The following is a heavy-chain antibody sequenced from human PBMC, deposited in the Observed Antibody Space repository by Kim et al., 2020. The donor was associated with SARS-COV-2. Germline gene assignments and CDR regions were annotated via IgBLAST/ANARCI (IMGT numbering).Heavy chain of an antibody. D-gene: IGHD3-3*01. CDR1: GGTFSSYA. Sequence: SVKVSCKASGGTFSSYAISWVRQAPGQGLEWMGGIIPIFGTANYAQKFQGRVTITADESTSTAYMELSSLRSEDTAVYYCARVVVRFLDRAVWWFDPWGQGTLVTVSS. CDR2: IIPIFGTA. J-gene: IGHJ5*02. V-gene: IGHV1-69*13. CDR3: ARVVVRFLDRAVWWFDP.